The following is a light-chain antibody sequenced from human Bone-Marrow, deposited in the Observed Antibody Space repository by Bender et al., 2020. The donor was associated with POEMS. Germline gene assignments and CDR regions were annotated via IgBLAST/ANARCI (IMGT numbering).Light chain of an antibody. CDR1: SSDIGTYNF. CDR2: DVT. CDR3: TSYTTTSSVV. Sequence: QSALTQPASVSGSPGQPITISCAGTSSDIGTYNFVSWYQMHPGKGPKLLIYDVTHRPSGVSDRFSGSKSGNTAYLSISGLHFEDEADYYCTSYTTTSSVVFGRGTKLTVL. J-gene: IGLJ2*01. V-gene: IGLV2-14*01.